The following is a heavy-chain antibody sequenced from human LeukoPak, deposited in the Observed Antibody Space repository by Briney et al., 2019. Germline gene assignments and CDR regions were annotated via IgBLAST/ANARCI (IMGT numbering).Heavy chain of an antibody. CDR3: ARDFSSSWYSGTGY. V-gene: IGHV3-21*01. CDR1: GFTFSSYS. D-gene: IGHD6-13*01. J-gene: IGHJ4*02. Sequence: PGGSLRLSCAASGFTFSSYSMNWVRQAPGKGLEWVSSISSSSSYIYYADSVKGRFTISRDNATNSLYLQMNSLRAEDTAVYYCARDFSSSWYSGTGYWGQGTLVTVSS. CDR2: ISSSSSYI.